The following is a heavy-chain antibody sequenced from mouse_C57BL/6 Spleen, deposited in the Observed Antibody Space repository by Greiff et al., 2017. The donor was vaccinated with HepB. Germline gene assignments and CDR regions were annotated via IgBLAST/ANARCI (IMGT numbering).Heavy chain of an antibody. Sequence: VQLQQSGAELMKPGASVKLSCKATGYTFTGYWIEWVKQRPGHGLEWIGEILPGSGSTNYNEKFKGKATFTADTSSNTAYMQLSSLTTKDSAIYYCARSGGGITGTRRFAYWGQGTLVTVSA. J-gene: IGHJ3*01. CDR3: ARSGGGITGTRRFAY. D-gene: IGHD4-1*01. CDR1: GYTFTGYW. V-gene: IGHV1-9*01. CDR2: ILPGSGST.